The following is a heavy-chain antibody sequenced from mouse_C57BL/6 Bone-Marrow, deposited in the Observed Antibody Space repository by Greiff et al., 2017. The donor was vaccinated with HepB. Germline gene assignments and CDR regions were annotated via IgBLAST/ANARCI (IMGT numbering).Heavy chain of an antibody. CDR1: GYSITSDY. D-gene: IGHD1-1*01. Sequence: EVNVVESGPGLAKPSQTLSLTCSVTGYSITSDYWNWIRKFPGNKLEYMGYISYSGSTYYNPSLKSRISIPRDTSKNQYYLQLNSVTTEDTATYYCARGGLREGYYYAMDYWGQGTSVTVSS. CDR3: ARGGLREGYYYAMDY. CDR2: ISYSGST. J-gene: IGHJ4*01. V-gene: IGHV3-8*01.